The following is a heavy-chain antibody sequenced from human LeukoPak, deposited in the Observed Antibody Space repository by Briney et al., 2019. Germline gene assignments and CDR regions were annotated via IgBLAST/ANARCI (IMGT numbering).Heavy chain of an antibody. Sequence: SETLSLTCVVSGYSISSGYYWGWIRQPPWKGLEWIGSIFHSGITYYIPSLNSRVTISVDTSMNQFSLKLSSVTAADTAVYYCARVRSRSLDYWGQGTLVTVSS. CDR1: GYSISSGYY. V-gene: IGHV4-38-2*01. CDR3: ARVRSRSLDY. J-gene: IGHJ4*02. CDR2: IFHSGIT.